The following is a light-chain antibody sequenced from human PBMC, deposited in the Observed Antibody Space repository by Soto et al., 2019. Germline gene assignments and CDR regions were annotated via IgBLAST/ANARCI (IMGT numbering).Light chain of an antibody. CDR3: QQYGSSGT. V-gene: IGKV3-20*01. CDR1: QNISRS. CDR2: GAS. Sequence: EILLTQSPCTLSLSPGERATLSCRASQNISRSLAWYQQKPGQGPRLLIYGASNRATGIPDRLSGSGSGTDFTLTISRLEPEDFAVYYCQQYGSSGTFGQGTKVDIK. J-gene: IGKJ1*01.